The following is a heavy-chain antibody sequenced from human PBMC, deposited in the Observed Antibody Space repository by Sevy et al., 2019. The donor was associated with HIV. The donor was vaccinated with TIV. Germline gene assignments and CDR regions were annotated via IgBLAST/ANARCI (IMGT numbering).Heavy chain of an antibody. CDR1: GFDFPNAW. Sequence: GGSLRLSCTASGFDFPNAWMNWVRQVPGKGLEWVGHIKSITDGGAADYAAPVKGRFTISRHDSKNTLYLLMNSLKVEDTAVYFCSTDDLISYWGRGTLVTVSS. CDR2: IKSITDGGAA. CDR3: STDDLISY. J-gene: IGHJ4*02. V-gene: IGHV3-15*07. D-gene: IGHD3-3*02.